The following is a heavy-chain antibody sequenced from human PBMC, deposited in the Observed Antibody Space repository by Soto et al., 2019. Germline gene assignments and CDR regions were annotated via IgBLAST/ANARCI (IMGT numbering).Heavy chain of an antibody. CDR1: GVSVSSGSYY. V-gene: IGHV4-61*01. CDR3: ARDSYAYSYYYGMDV. J-gene: IGHJ6*02. Sequence: QVQLQESGPVLVKPSETLSLTCTVSGVSVSSGSYYWSWIRQPPGKGLEWIGYIYYGGSTNYNPSLKSRVTISVDTSKNQCSLKLSSVTAADTGVYYCARDSYAYSYYYGMDVWGQGTTVTVSS. D-gene: IGHD4-17*01. CDR2: IYYGGST.